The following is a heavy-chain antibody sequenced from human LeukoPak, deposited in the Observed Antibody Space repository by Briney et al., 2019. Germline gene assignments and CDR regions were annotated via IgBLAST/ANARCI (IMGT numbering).Heavy chain of an antibody. CDR2: IIPIFGTA. CDR3: AREGVAATGLDY. D-gene: IGHD6-13*01. CDR1: GGTFSSYA. Sequence: ASVKVSCKASGGTFSSYAISWVRQAPGQGLEWMGGIIPIFGTANYAQKFQGRVTITADESTSTAYMELSSLRSEDTAVYYCAREGVAATGLDYWGQGTLVTVSS. J-gene: IGHJ4*02. V-gene: IGHV1-69*13.